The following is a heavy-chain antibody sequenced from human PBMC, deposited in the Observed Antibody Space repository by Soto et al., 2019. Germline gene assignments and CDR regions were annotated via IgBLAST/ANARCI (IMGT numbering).Heavy chain of an antibody. CDR2: HYSGGST. D-gene: IGHD1-26*01. CDR3: ARHRHPRGTVGATSPLDP. Sequence: PGGSLRLSCAISGFSVSSNYLSWVRQGPGKGLEWVSVHYSGGSTYYADSVQGRFTISRDKSNNTLYLQMRRVRAEDTAVYFCARHRHPRGTVGATSPLDPWGQGTQVTVSS. CDR1: GFSVSSNY. J-gene: IGHJ5*02. V-gene: IGHV3-53*01.